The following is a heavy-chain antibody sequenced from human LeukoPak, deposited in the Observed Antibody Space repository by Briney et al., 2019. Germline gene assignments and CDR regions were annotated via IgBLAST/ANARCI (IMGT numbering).Heavy chain of an antibody. CDR1: GFTFSSYA. V-gene: IGHV3-23*01. CDR3: AKDLGGSYDLWHY. CDR2: ISTSGGST. J-gene: IGHJ4*02. Sequence: GSLRLSCAASGFTFSSYAMSWVRQAPGKGLEWVSAISTSGGSTYYADSVKGRFTISRDNSRNTLYLQMNSLRAEDTAVYYCAKDLGGSYDLWHYWGQGTLVTVSS. D-gene: IGHD1-26*01.